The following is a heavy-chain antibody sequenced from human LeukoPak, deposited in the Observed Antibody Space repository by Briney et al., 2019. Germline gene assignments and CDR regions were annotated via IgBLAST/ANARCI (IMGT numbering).Heavy chain of an antibody. Sequence: GASVKVSCKASGYSFIRYHIHWVRQAPGQGLEWMGVLKLYDGSISHAQKFQGRVTMTSDTSTSTVYMELSSLRSEDTAVYYCARDLIYYDSSGSGYYYYGMDVWGQGTTVTVSS. CDR3: ARDLIYYDSSGSGYYYYGMDV. CDR1: GYSFIRYH. D-gene: IGHD3-22*01. CDR2: LKLYDGSI. V-gene: IGHV1-46*01. J-gene: IGHJ6*02.